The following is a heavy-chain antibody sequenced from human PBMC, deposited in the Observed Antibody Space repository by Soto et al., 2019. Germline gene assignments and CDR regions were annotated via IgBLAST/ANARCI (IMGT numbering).Heavy chain of an antibody. CDR2: INHSGST. V-gene: IGHV4-34*01. CDR1: GGSFSGYY. Sequence: PSETLSLTCAVYGGSFSGYYWSWIRPPPGKGLEWIGEINHSGSTNYNPSLKSRVTISVDKSKNQFSLKLSSVTAADTAVYYCARAEAAAGVLVAFDIWGQGTMVTV. D-gene: IGHD6-13*01. CDR3: ARAEAAAGVLVAFDI. J-gene: IGHJ3*02.